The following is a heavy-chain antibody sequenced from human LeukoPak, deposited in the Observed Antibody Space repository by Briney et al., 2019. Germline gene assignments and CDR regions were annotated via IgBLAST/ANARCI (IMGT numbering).Heavy chain of an antibody. V-gene: IGHV4-30-4*08. CDR3: AQGGDYSSSSVFDY. Sequence: SETLSLTCTVSGGSISSGDYYWSWIRQPPGKGLEWIGYIYYSGSTYYNPSLKSRVTISVDTSKNQFSLKLSSVTAADTAVYYCAQGGDYSSSSVFDYWGQGTLVTVSP. CDR1: GGSISSGDYY. CDR2: IYYSGST. D-gene: IGHD6-6*01. J-gene: IGHJ4*02.